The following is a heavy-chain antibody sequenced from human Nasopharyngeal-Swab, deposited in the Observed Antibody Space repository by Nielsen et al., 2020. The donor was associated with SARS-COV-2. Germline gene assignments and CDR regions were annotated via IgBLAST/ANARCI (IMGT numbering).Heavy chain of an antibody. Sequence: GGSLRLSCAASGFTFSSYWMSWVRQAPGKGLEWVANIKQDGSEKYYVDSVKGRFTISRDNAKNSLYLQMNSLRDDDTAVYYCARINPPSGFSYGGPIDYWGQGTLVTVSS. V-gene: IGHV3-7*04. D-gene: IGHD5-18*01. CDR1: GFTFSSYW. CDR3: ARINPPSGFSYGGPIDY. CDR2: IKQDGSEK. J-gene: IGHJ4*02.